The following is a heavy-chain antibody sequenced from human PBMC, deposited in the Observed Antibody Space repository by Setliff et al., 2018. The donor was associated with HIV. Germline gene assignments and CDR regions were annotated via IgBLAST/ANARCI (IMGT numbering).Heavy chain of an antibody. CDR1: GGSTSSYY. J-gene: IGHJ4*02. V-gene: IGHV4-4*08. Sequence: PSETLSLTCTVSGGSTSSYYWSWIRLPPGKGLEWIGYIYTSGITNYNPSLKGRVTMSVDTSKNQFSLKLSSVTAADTAVYYGARDYSGWYYFDCWGQGTLFTVSS. D-gene: IGHD6-13*01. CDR3: ARDYSGWYYFDC. CDR2: IYTSGIT.